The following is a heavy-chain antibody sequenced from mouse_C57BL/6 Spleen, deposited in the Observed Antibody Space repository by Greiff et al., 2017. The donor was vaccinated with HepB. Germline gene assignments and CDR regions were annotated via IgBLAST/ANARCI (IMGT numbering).Heavy chain of an antibody. Sequence: QVQLQQSGAELVMPGASVKLSCKASGYTFTSYWMHWVKQRPGQGLEWIGEIDPSDSYTNYNQKFKGKSTLTVDKSSSTAYMQLSSLTSADSAVYYCARALLDYWGQGTTLTVSS. J-gene: IGHJ2*01. CDR3: ARALLDY. CDR2: IDPSDSYT. V-gene: IGHV1-69*01. CDR1: GYTFTSYW.